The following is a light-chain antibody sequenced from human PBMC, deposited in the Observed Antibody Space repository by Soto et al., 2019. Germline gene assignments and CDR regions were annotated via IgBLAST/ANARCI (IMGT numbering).Light chain of an antibody. CDR2: AAS. Sequence: ASQMTQSPSSLSASVGDRVTITCRASQGIRNDLDWFQQKPGKAPKLLIYAASNLQSGVPARFSGSGSGTDFTLTISSLQPEDFATYYCQQSYSTPITLGQGTRLEIK. V-gene: IGKV1-6*01. J-gene: IGKJ5*01. CDR3: QQSYSTPIT. CDR1: QGIRND.